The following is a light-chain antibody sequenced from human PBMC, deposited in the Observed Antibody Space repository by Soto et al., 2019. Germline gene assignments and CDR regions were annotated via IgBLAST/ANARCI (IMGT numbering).Light chain of an antibody. CDR1: KLGDKY. Sequence: SYELTQPPSVSVSPGQTASITCSGDKLGDKYACWYQQKPGQSPVLVIYQDSKRPSGTPERFSGSNSGNTATLTISGTQAMDEADYYCQAWDSSTGGVFGTGTKLTVL. V-gene: IGLV3-1*01. CDR2: QDS. CDR3: QAWDSSTGGV. J-gene: IGLJ1*01.